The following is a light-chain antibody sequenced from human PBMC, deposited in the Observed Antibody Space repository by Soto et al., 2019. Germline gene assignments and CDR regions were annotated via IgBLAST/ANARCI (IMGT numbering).Light chain of an antibody. CDR1: GSDVGGYNY. V-gene: IGLV2-14*01. J-gene: IGLJ1*01. CDR3: SSYTTSNTRQIV. CDR2: DVS. Sequence: SVLTQPASVSGSPGQSITISFTGTGSDVGGYNYVSWYQQHPGKAPKFMIYDVSNRPSGVSNRFSGSKSGNTASLTISGLQAEDEADYYCSSYTTSNTRQIVFGTGTKVTVL.